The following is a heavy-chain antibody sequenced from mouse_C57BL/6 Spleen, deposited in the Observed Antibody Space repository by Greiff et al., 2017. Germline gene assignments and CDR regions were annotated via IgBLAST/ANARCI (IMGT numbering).Heavy chain of an antibody. CDR1: GFNIKDDY. CDR3: SYGNYVGDY. Sequence: EVQLQQSGAELVRPGASVKLSCTASGFNIKDDYMHWVKQRPEQGLEWIGWIDPENGDTEYASKFQGKATITADTSSNTAYLQRSSLTSEDTAVYYCSYGNYVGDYWGQGTTLTVSS. CDR2: IDPENGDT. V-gene: IGHV14-4*01. J-gene: IGHJ2*01. D-gene: IGHD2-10*02.